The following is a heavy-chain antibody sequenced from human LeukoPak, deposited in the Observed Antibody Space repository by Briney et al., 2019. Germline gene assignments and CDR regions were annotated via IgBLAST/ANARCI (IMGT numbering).Heavy chain of an antibody. V-gene: IGHV4-39*01. J-gene: IGHJ5*02. CDR3: ARHGGSYYDFWSGSCWFDP. CDR1: GGSISSSSYY. Sequence: SETLSLTCTVSGGSISSSSYYWGWIRQPPGKGLERIGSIYYGGSTYYNPSLKSRVTISVDTSKNQFSLKLSSVTAADTAVYYCARHGGSYYDFWSGSCWFDPWGQGTLVTVSS. CDR2: IYYGGST. D-gene: IGHD3-3*01.